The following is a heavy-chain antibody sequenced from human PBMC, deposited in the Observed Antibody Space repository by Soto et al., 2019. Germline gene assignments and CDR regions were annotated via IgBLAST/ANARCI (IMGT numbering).Heavy chain of an antibody. D-gene: IGHD2-8*01. CDR2: INAGNGNT. Sequence: QVQLVQSGAEVKKPGASVKVSCKASGYTLNNYAMHWVRQAPGQRLEWMGWINAGNGNTKYSQKFQGRVAITTDTFANTAYMELSSLTSEDTAVYYCARGLRDIVTVVYGDWFDPWGQGTLVTVSS. CDR1: GYTLNNYA. CDR3: ARGLRDIVTVVYGDWFDP. J-gene: IGHJ5*02. V-gene: IGHV1-3*01.